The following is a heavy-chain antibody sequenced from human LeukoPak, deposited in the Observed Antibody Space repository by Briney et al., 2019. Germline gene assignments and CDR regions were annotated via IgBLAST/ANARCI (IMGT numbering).Heavy chain of an antibody. Sequence: SETLSLTCTVSGGSISSYFWSWVRQPPGKGLEWIGYIYYGGSTNYNPSLKSRVTISVDTSKNQFSLKLASVTTADTAVYYCARDRWLGYWGQGTLVTVSP. D-gene: IGHD5-12*01. CDR2: IYYGGST. CDR3: ARDRWLGY. CDR1: GGSISSYF. J-gene: IGHJ4*02. V-gene: IGHV4-59*01.